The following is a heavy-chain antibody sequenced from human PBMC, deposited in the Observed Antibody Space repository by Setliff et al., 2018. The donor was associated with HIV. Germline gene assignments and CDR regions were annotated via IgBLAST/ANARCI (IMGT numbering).Heavy chain of an antibody. J-gene: IGHJ4*02. V-gene: IGHV1-24*01. D-gene: IGHD2-15*01. Sequence: ASVKVSCKVSGFTLTELSMHWVRQAPGKGLEWMGSFNPEDGKTIYAQKFQGRVTMIEDTSTDTAYMELSSLRSEDTAVYYCTTGLPLFCSGGSCLFDFWGQGTLVTAPQ. CDR2: FNPEDGKT. CDR3: TTGLPLFCSGGSCLFDF. CDR1: GFTLTELS.